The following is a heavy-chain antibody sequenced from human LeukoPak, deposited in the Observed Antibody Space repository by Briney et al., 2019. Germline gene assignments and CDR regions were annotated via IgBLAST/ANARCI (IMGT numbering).Heavy chain of an antibody. CDR1: GYTFTSYG. CDR3: AGDLVPAAPEY. J-gene: IGHJ4*02. D-gene: IGHD2-2*01. Sequence: ASVKVSCKASGYTFTSYGISWVRQAPGQGLEWMGWISAYNGNANYAQKLQGRVTMTTDTSTSTAYMKLRSLRSDDTAVYYCAGDLVPAAPEYWGQGTLVTVSS. V-gene: IGHV1-18*01. CDR2: ISAYNGNA.